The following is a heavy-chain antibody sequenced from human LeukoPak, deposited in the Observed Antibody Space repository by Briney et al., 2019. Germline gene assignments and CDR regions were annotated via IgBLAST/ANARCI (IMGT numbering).Heavy chain of an antibody. CDR2: MNHNSGNT. D-gene: IGHD6-6*01. V-gene: IGHV1-8*01. CDR1: GYTFTSYD. Sequence: ASVKVSCKASGYTFTSYDFNWVRQATGQGLEWMGWMNHNSGNTGYAQKFQGRVNMTRNTSISTAYMELSSLESEDTAVYYCARRRSGSSGPPSDHWGQGTLVTVSS. J-gene: IGHJ4*02. CDR3: ARRRSGSSGPPSDH.